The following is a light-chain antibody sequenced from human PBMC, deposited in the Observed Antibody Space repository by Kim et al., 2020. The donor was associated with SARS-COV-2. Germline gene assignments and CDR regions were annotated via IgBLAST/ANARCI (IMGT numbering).Light chain of an antibody. J-gene: IGKJ1*01. CDR1: QSVSSN. V-gene: IGKV3-15*01. CDR3: QQYDKWPRT. CDR2: AAS. Sequence: SVSPGERATLSCTASQSVSSNLAWYQQKPGQAPRLLISAASTRATGIPVRFSGGGSGTDFTLTISSLQSEDFAVYYCQQYDKWPRTFGQGTKVEI.